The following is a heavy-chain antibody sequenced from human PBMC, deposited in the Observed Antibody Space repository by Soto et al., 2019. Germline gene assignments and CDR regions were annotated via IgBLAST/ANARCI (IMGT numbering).Heavy chain of an antibody. CDR2: IYPGDSDT. V-gene: IGHV5-51*01. Sequence: HGESLKISCKGSGYSFTSYWIGWVRQMPGKGLEWMGIIYPGDSDTRYSPSFQGQVTISADKSISTAYLQWSSLKASDTAMYYCARASDSGSSYSPADSWGQGTLVTVSS. CDR1: GYSFTSYW. J-gene: IGHJ4*02. CDR3: ARASDSGSSYSPADS. D-gene: IGHD3-10*01.